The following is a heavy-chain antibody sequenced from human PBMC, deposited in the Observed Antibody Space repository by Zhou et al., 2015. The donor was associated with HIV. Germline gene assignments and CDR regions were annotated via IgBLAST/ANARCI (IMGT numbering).Heavy chain of an antibody. Sequence: QVQLVQSGAEVKKPGSSVKVSCKASGGTFSSYAISWVRQAPGQGLEWMGGIIPIFGTANYAQKFQGRVTITADESTSTAYMELSSLRSEDTAVYYCAHSPLRAWIGTRPNDAFDIWGQGTMVTVSS. J-gene: IGHJ3*02. D-gene: IGHD1-14*01. CDR2: IIPIFGTA. V-gene: IGHV1-69*01. CDR1: GGTFSSYA. CDR3: AHSPLRAWIGTRPNDAFDI.